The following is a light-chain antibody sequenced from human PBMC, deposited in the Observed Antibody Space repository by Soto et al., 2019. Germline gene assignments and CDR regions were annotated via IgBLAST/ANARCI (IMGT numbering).Light chain of an antibody. J-gene: IGKJ1*01. Sequence: ERLMTQSPATLSLSPLEISTLSCRASQSVSSNLAWYQQKPGQAPRLLISGASTRAAGIPARFSGSGSGTEFTLTISNLQPDDFASYFCQQYHNYPRTFGQGTKVDIK. CDR3: QQYHNYPRT. CDR1: QSVSSN. V-gene: IGKV3-15*01. CDR2: GAS.